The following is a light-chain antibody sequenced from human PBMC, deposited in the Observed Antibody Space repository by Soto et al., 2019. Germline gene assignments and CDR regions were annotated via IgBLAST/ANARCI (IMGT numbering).Light chain of an antibody. CDR2: EVT. J-gene: IGLJ1*01. V-gene: IGLV2-14*01. Sequence: QSALTQPACVSGSPGQSITISCTGTSSDIDTYNYVSWYQQHPGKAPKLIIYEVTNRPSGVSNRFSGSKSGDTASLTISGLRAEDEADYYCSSYTSSTDYVFGTGTKLTVL. CDR3: SSYTSSTDYV. CDR1: SSDIDTYNY.